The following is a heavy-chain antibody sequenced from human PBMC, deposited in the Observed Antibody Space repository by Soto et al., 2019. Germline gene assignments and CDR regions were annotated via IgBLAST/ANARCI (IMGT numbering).Heavy chain of an antibody. D-gene: IGHD6-19*01. V-gene: IGHV1-3*01. CDR1: GYTFITYA. J-gene: IGHJ4*02. CDR3: ARGIIVGGWYPYYFDY. CDR2: INAGNGNT. Sequence: ASVKVSCKASGYTFITYAMHWVRQAPGQRLEWMGWINAGNGNTKYSQKFQGRVSITRDTSASTAYMELSSLRSEDTAVYYCARGIIVGGWYPYYFDYWGQGTLVTVSS.